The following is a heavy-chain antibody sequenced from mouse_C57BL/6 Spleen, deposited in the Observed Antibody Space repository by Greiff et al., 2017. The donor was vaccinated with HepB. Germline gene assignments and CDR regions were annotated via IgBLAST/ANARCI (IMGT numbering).Heavy chain of an antibody. Sequence: EVKLVESGGDLVKPGGSLTLSCAASGFTFSSSGMSWVRQTPDKRLEWVATISSGGSYTYYPDSVSGRFTISRDNAKHTLYLQMRSLKSEDTAMYEGARPTGTDAMDYWGQGTSVTVSS. CDR3: ARPTGTDAMDY. J-gene: IGHJ4*01. V-gene: IGHV5-6*02. D-gene: IGHD4-1*02. CDR1: GFTFSSSG. CDR2: ISSGGSYT.